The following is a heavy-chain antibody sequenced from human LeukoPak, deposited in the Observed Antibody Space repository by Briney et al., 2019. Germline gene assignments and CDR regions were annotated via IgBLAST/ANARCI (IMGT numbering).Heavy chain of an antibody. CDR2: ISSSSSYI. Sequence: GGSLRLSCAASGFTFSSYSMNWVRQAPGKGLEWVSSISSSSSYIYYADSVKGRFTISRDNAKNSLYLQMNSLRAEDTAVYYCARAQDSSGYYTLEYYYYYYYMDVWGKGTTVTVSS. V-gene: IGHV3-21*04. D-gene: IGHD3-22*01. CDR1: GFTFSSYS. J-gene: IGHJ6*03. CDR3: ARAQDSSGYYTLEYYYYYYYMDV.